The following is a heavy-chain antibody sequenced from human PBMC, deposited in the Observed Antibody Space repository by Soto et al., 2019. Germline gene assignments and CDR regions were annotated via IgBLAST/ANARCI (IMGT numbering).Heavy chain of an antibody. V-gene: IGHV3-30*14. D-gene: IGHD3-22*01. CDR2: ISYDGSNK. CDR1: GFTFSSYA. Sequence: PGGSLRLSCAASGFTFSSYAMHWVRQAPGKGLEWVAVISYDGSNKYSADSVKGRFTISRDNSKNTLYLQMNSLRAEDTAVYYCARDRVESGYPEYFQHWGQGTLVTVSS. CDR3: ARDRVESGYPEYFQH. J-gene: IGHJ1*01.